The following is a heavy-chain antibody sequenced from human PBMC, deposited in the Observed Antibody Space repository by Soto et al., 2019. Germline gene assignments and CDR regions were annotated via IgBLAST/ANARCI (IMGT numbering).Heavy chain of an antibody. J-gene: IGHJ4*02. CDR1: GYTFTSYA. D-gene: IGHD3-22*01. CDR2: INAGNGNT. CDR3: ARGDYYDIHDY. V-gene: IGHV1-3*01. Sequence: QVQLVQSGAEVKKPGASVKVSCKASGYTFTSYAMHWVRQAPGQSLEWMGWINAGNGNTKYSQKFQGRVTTTRDTSASTAYMELSSLRSEDTAVYYCARGDYYDIHDYWGQGTLVTVSS.